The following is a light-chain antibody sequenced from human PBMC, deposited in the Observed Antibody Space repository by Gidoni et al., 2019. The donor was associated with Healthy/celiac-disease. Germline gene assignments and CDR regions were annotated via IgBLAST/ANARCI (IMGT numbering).Light chain of an antibody. J-gene: IGKJ1*01. Sequence: DIPMTHSPSSLSASVGDRVTITCRASQSISSYLNWYQQKPGKAPKLLIYAASSLQSGVPSRFSGSGSGTDFTLTISSLQPEDFATYYCQQSNSNPRTFGQGTKVEIK. CDR3: QQSNSNPRT. V-gene: IGKV1-39*01. CDR1: QSISSY. CDR2: AAS.